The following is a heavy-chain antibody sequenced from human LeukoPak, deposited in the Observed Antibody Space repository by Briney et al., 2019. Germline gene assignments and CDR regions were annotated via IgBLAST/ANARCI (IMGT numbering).Heavy chain of an antibody. V-gene: IGHV1-2*02. CDR2: INPNSGGT. D-gene: IGHD3-10*01. CDR1: GYTFTGYY. J-gene: IGHJ4*02. Sequence: GASVKVSCKASGYTFTGYYMHWVRQAPGQGLEWMGWINPNSGGTNYAQKLQGRVTMTTDTSKSTAYMELRSLRSDDTAVYYCARDKAHVLLWFGEFTPDYWGQGTLVTVSS. CDR3: ARDKAHVLLWFGEFTPDY.